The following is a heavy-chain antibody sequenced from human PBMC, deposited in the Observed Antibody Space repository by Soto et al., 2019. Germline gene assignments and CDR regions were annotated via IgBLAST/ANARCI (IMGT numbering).Heavy chain of an antibody. D-gene: IGHD2-21*02. J-gene: IGHJ4*02. V-gene: IGHV3-48*02. CDR3: ARGRVGTAYFDY. Sequence: SLRLSCAASGFTFTSNSMNWVRQAPGKGLEWISYITSSSSTIHYADSVKGRFTISRDNAKNSLFLQMNSLRDDDTAVYYCARGRVGTAYFDYWGQGTLVTVSS. CDR2: ITSSSSTI. CDR1: GFTFTSNS.